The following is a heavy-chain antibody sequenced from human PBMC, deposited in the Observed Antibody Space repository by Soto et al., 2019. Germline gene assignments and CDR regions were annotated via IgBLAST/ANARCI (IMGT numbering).Heavy chain of an antibody. CDR1: GYTFTGYY. V-gene: IGHV1-2*04. J-gene: IGHJ6*02. CDR3: ASSGVAAAGQYYHGMDV. CDR2: IHPNSGGT. D-gene: IGHD6-13*01. Sequence: QVQLVQSGAEVKKPGASVKVSCKASGYTFTGYYMHWVRQAPGQGLEWMGWIHPNSGGTNYAQKFQGWVTMTRDTSISTAYMELSRLRSDDTAVYYCASSGVAAAGQYYHGMDVWGQGTTVTVS.